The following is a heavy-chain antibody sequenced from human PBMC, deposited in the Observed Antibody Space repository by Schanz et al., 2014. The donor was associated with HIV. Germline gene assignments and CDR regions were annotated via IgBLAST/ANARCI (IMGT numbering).Heavy chain of an antibody. CDR1: GFSFSNYA. CDR2: ISISGETT. Sequence: EVQLLESGGGLVLSGGPLRLSCAASGFSFSNYAMTWVRQAPGKGLEWVSGISISGETTYYADSVKGRFSISRDKSKNTLYLQMNRLRAEDTAVYYCAKDRRGGYQFLYGLDVWGQGTTVTVSS. V-gene: IGHV3-23*01. D-gene: IGHD2-2*01. J-gene: IGHJ6*02. CDR3: AKDRRGGYQFLYGLDV.